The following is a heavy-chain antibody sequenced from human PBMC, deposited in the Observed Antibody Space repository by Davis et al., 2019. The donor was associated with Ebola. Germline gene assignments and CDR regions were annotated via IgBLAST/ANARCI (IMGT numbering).Heavy chain of an antibody. CDR2: ISAYNGNT. Sequence: AASVKVSCKASGGSFSSYTISWVRQAPGQGLEWMGWISAYNGNTNYAQRFQDRVTMTTDTSMNTAYMELRSLRSDDTAVYYCARDEGRYSYGRWFDPWGQGTLVTVSS. CDR3: ARDEGRYSYGRWFDP. D-gene: IGHD5-18*01. J-gene: IGHJ5*02. CDR1: GGSFSSYT. V-gene: IGHV1-18*01.